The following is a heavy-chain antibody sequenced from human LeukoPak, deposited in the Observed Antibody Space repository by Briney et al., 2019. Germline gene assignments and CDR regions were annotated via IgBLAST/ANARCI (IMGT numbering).Heavy chain of an antibody. Sequence: GASVKLSCKASGYSFTSNYIHWVRHAPGQGREWMGMIYSRDGSTSYAQKCQGRVTVTRDTSTSTVHMELSGLRSKDAAVYYCARDQESFDHWGQGTLVTVSS. D-gene: IGHD2/OR15-2a*01. CDR3: ARDQESFDH. CDR2: IYSRDGST. CDR1: GYSFTSNY. J-gene: IGHJ4*02. V-gene: IGHV1-46*01.